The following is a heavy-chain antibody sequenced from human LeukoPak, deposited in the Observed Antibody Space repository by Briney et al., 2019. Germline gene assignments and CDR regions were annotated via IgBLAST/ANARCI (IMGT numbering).Heavy chain of an antibody. CDR2: ISSSSSYI. J-gene: IGHJ4*02. CDR3: ARESTVTGGICYFDY. V-gene: IGHV3-21*01. Sequence: GSLRLSCAASGFTFSSYSMNWVRQAPGKGLECVSSISSSSSYIYYADSVKGRFTISRDNAKNSLYLQMNSLRAEDTAVYYCARESTVTGGICYFDYWGQGTLVTVSS. CDR1: GFTFSSYS. D-gene: IGHD4-17*01.